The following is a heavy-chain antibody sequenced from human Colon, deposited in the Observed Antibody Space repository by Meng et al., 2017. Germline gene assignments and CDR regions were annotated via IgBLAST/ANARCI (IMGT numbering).Heavy chain of an antibody. CDR2: MFHSGTT. J-gene: IGHJ4*02. CDR1: GGSVSSGSRY. V-gene: IGHV4-61*01. D-gene: IGHD6-19*01. CDR3: ARLIAGWPFYFDY. Sequence: QVQLQEPGPGRGRPSETLSLTCNVSGGSVSSGSRYWSWIRQPPGKGLEWIGYMFHSGTTKYNPSLKSRVSMSVDTTKNQFYLKLTSVTVADTAVFYCARLIAGWPFYFDYWGQGILVTVSS.